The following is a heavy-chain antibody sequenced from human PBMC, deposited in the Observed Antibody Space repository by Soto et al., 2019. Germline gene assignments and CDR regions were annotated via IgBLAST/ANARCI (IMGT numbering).Heavy chain of an antibody. D-gene: IGHD5-12*01. CDR2: VAQSGFT. CDR3: ARDRYGGYDFDS. CDR1: NGSMTSSLW. Sequence: QLQLQESGPGLVKPSGTLSLTCTVSNGSMTSSLWWSWVRQSPGKGLEWIGEVAQSGFTSYNPSLKSRLTISQDGSNSPCSLRLTYVTAADTAVYYCARDRYGGYDFDSWGQGTLVTVSS. V-gene: IGHV4-4*02. J-gene: IGHJ4*02.